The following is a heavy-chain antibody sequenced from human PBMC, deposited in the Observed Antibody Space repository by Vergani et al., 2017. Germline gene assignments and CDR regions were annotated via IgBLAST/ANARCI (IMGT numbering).Heavy chain of an antibody. Sequence: QVQLQESGPGLVKPSGTLSLTCAVSGGSISSSKWWSWVRQPPGKGLEWIGEIYHSGSTKYNPSLKSRVTISVAKSKNQFSLKLSSVTAADTAVYYCARREAQYYGSGSVDYWGQGTLVTVSS. J-gene: IGHJ4*02. CDR1: GGSISSSKW. D-gene: IGHD3-10*01. V-gene: IGHV4-4*02. CDR2: IYHSGST. CDR3: ARREAQYYGSGSVDY.